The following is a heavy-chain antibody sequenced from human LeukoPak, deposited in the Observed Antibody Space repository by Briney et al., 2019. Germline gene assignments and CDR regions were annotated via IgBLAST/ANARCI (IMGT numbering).Heavy chain of an antibody. CDR3: ARDMVVAATVDY. Sequence: GGSLRLSCAASGFTFSSYAMHWVRQAPGKGLEWVAVISYDGSNKYYADSVKGRFTISRDNSKNTLYLQMNSLRAEDTAVYYCARDMVVAATVDYWGQGTLVTVSS. CDR1: GFTFSSYA. V-gene: IGHV3-30*04. J-gene: IGHJ4*02. CDR2: ISYDGSNK. D-gene: IGHD2-15*01.